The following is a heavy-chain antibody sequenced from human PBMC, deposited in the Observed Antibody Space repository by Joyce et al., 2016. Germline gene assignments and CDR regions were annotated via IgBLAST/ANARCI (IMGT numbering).Heavy chain of an antibody. J-gene: IGHJ6*02. CDR3: ARDNAPLFGVDYYYYNMDV. Sequence: QVQLVESGGGVVQPGRSLRLSCAASGFTFSNYALHWVRQAPGKGLEWVAVILYDGSSKFYADSLKGRFTISRDNSKNTLYLQMNSLRAEDTAVYYCARDNAPLFGVDYYYYNMDVWGQGTTVTVSS. CDR2: ILYDGSSK. CDR1: GFTFSNYA. V-gene: IGHV3-30*04. D-gene: IGHD3-3*01.